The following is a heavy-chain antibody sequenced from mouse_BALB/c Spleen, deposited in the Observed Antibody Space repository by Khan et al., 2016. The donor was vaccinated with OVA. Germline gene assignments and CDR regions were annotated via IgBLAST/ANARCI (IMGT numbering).Heavy chain of an antibody. CDR3: AREEALFHFDH. V-gene: IGHV1-76*01. CDR2: IYPGTDNS. J-gene: IGHJ2*01. Sequence: VELVESGAELVRPGASVKLSCKTSGYIFTSYWIHWVKQRSGQGLEWIARIYPGTDNSYYNEKFKDKATLTADKSSSTAYMQRSSLKSEDSDVYCGAREEALFHFDHWGQGTTLTVSS. CDR1: GYIFTSYW. D-gene: IGHD3-2*02.